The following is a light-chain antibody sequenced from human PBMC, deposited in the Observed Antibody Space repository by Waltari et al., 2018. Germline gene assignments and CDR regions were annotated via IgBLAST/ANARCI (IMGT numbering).Light chain of an antibody. J-gene: IGLJ2*01. Sequence: QSALTQPASVSGSPGQSITISCAGTSSDVGNYNLVSWYQQHAGEAPKLMIYEVTKRPTGVSNRFSGSTSGTTASLTISGLQAEDEADYYCCSYASGSTFVFGGGTKLTVL. CDR3: CSYASGSTFV. V-gene: IGLV2-23*02. CDR2: EVT. CDR1: SSDVGNYNL.